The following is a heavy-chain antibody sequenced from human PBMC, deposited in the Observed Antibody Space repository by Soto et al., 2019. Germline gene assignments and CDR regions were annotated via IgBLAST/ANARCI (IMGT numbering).Heavy chain of an antibody. J-gene: IGHJ6*02. D-gene: IGHD2-2*02. V-gene: IGHV4-59*01. Sequence: PGKGLEWLGYIYYSGSTNYSPSLKSRVTISVDTSKNQFSLKLSSVTAADTAVYYCAAHCSSTRCYTTYYYGVDVWGQRNTVTVSS. CDR3: AAHCSSTRCYTTYYYGVDV. CDR2: IYYSGST.